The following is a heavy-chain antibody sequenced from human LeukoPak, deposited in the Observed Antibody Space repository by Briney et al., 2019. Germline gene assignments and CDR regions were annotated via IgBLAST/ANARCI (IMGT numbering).Heavy chain of an antibody. CDR1: GGSISSGNYY. J-gene: IGHJ6*02. V-gene: IGHV4-39*01. CDR2: IYYSGRT. CDR3: ARVGKAYCSGGSCYAYYYYGMDV. D-gene: IGHD2-15*01. Sequence: SETLSLTCTVSGGSISSGNYYWGWIRQPPGKGPEWIGTIYYSGRTYYNLSLKSRVTISVDTSKNQFFLKVSSVTAADTAVFYCARVGKAYCSGGSCYAYYYYGMDVWGQGTTVTVSS.